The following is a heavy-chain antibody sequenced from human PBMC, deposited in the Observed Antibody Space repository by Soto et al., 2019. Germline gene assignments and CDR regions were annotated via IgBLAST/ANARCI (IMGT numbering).Heavy chain of an antibody. CDR2: IIPYLGVI. CDR1: GGSFSKYS. J-gene: IGHJ4*02. CDR3: ASGSAPDVDY. V-gene: IGHV1-69*02. D-gene: IGHD3-10*01. Sequence: QVPLVQSGAEVKKPGSSVKVSCKASGGSFSKYSISWIRQAPGQGLEWMGRIIPYLGVITYAQKFKGRVTISADEFTGTGHMELNSLGSEDTATYFGASGSAPDVDYWGQGSLITVS.